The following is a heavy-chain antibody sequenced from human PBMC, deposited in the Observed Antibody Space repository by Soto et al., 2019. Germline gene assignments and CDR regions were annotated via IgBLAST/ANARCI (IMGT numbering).Heavy chain of an antibody. J-gene: IGHJ3*02. CDR3: ARLYCSSTSCYSVGAFDI. Sequence: GGSLRLSCAASGFTFSSYGMHWVRQAPGKGLEWVALIWFDGSDKYYADSVKGRFTISRDNSKNTLYLQMNSLRADDTAVYYCARLYCSSTSCYSVGAFDIWGQGTMVTVSS. V-gene: IGHV3-33*01. D-gene: IGHD2-2*01. CDR2: IWFDGSDK. CDR1: GFTFSSYG.